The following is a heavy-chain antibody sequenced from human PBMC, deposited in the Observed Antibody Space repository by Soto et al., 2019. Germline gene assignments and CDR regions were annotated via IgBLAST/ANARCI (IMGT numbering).Heavy chain of an antibody. CDR2: ISYDGSVA. CDR1: GFTFSSYG. J-gene: IGHJ4*02. D-gene: IGHD2-21*01. CDR3: VKDMKLWRLDS. Sequence: GGSLRLSCAASGFTFSSYGMHWVSQAPGKGLEWVAVISYDGSVAMYVGSVKGRFNISRDNAKNTLYLHINSLRAEDTAVYYCVKDMKLWRLDSWGKVTLVPVSS. V-gene: IGHV3-30*18.